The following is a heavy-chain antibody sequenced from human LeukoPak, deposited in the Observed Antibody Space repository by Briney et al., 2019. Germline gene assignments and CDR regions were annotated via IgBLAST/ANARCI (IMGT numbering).Heavy chain of an antibody. J-gene: IGHJ4*02. CDR1: GYTFTGYY. CDR3: ARGVNYGDLYYFDY. Sequence: ASVKVSCKASGYTFTGYYMHWVRQAPGQGLEWMGWINPNSGGTNYAQKFQGRVTMTRDTSISTAYMELSRLRSDDTAVYYCARGVNYGDLYYFDYWGRGTLVTVSS. CDR2: INPNSGGT. D-gene: IGHD4-17*01. V-gene: IGHV1-2*02.